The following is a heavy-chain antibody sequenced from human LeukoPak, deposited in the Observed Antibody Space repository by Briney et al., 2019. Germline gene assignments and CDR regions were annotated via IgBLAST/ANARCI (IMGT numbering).Heavy chain of an antibody. CDR1: GYTFTGYY. J-gene: IGHJ4*02. D-gene: IGHD3-9*01. Sequence: GASVKVSGKASGYTFTGYYMHWVRQAPGQGLEWMGWINPNSGGTNYAQKFQGRVTMTRDTSISTAYMELSRLRSDDTAVYYCARDQYDILTGYYFDYWGQGTLVTVSS. CDR3: ARDQYDILTGYYFDY. CDR2: INPNSGGT. V-gene: IGHV1-2*02.